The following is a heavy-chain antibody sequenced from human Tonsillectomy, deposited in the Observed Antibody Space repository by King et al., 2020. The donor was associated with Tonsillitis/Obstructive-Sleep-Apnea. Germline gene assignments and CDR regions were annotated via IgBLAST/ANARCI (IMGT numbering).Heavy chain of an antibody. V-gene: IGHV3-74*01. D-gene: IGHD4-23*01. Sequence: VQLVESGGGLVQPGGSLRLSCAASGFTFSSYWMHWVRQAPGKGLVWVSRINSDGSSTSYADSVKGRFTISRDNAKNTLYLQMNSLRAEDTAVYYCASDFTVVNLYYFDYWGQGTLVTVSS. CDR3: ASDFTVVNLYYFDY. J-gene: IGHJ4*02. CDR1: GFTFSSYW. CDR2: INSDGSST.